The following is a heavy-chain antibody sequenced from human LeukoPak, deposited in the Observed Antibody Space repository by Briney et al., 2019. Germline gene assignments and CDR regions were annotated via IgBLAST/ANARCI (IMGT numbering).Heavy chain of an antibody. Sequence: SETLSLTCTVSRVSISSSSYYWGWIRQPPGKGLEWIGSIYYSGSTYYNPSLKSRVTISVDTSKNQFSLKLSSVTAADTAVYYCARSVDIVATRGLHSTRYYFDYWGQGTLVTVSS. CDR2: IYYSGST. D-gene: IGHD5-12*01. V-gene: IGHV4-39*01. CDR1: RVSISSSSYY. J-gene: IGHJ4*02. CDR3: ARSVDIVATRGLHSTRYYFDY.